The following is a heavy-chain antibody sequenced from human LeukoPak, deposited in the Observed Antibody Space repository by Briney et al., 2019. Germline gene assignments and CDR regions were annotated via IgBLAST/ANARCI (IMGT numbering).Heavy chain of an antibody. J-gene: IGHJ4*02. D-gene: IGHD1-26*01. V-gene: IGHV1-69*04. CDR1: GGTFSSYA. Sequence: SVKVSCKASGGTFSSYAISWVRQAPGQGLECMGRIIPILGIANYAQKFQGRVTVTADKSTSTAYMELSSLRSEDTAVYYCARDSDSGSYSGYFDYWGQGTLVTVSS. CDR2: IIPILGIA. CDR3: ARDSDSGSYSGYFDY.